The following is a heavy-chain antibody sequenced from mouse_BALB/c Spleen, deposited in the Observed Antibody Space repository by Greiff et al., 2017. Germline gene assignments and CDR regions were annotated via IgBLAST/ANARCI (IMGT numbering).Heavy chain of an antibody. V-gene: IGHV1-80*01. CDR1: GYAFSSYW. Sequence: QVQLQQSGAELVRPGSSVKISCKASGYAFSSYWMNWVKQRPGQGLEWIGQIYPGDGDTNYNGKFKGKATLAADKSSSTAYMQLSSLTSEDSAVYFCARWGNYEWFAYWGQGTLVTVSA. CDR3: ARWGNYEWFAY. D-gene: IGHD2-1*01. CDR2: IYPGDGDT. J-gene: IGHJ3*01.